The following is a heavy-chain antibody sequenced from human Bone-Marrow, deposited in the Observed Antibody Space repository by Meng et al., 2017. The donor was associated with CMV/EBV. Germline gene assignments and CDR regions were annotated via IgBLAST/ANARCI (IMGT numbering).Heavy chain of an antibody. D-gene: IGHD6-19*01. V-gene: IGHV1-18*01. CDR3: SRDVTRGAVAGNHEY. J-gene: IGHJ4*02. CDR1: GYTFTSYG. Sequence: ASVKVSCKASGYTFTSYGISWVRQAPGQGLEWMGWISAYNGNTNYAQKLQGRVTMTTDTSTSTAYMELRSLRSDDTAVYYCSRDVTRGAVAGNHEYWGQGTLVTVSS. CDR2: ISAYNGNT.